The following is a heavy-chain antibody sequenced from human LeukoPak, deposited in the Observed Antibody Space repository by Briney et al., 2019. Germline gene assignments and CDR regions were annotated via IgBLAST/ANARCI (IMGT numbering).Heavy chain of an antibody. CDR3: ARGGGPGIAVARSFDY. J-gene: IGHJ4*02. D-gene: IGHD6-19*01. Sequence: PSETLSLTCTVSGGSISSYYWSWIRQPPGKGLEWIGYIYYSGSTNYNPSLKSRVTISVDTSKNQFFLKLSSVTAADTAVYYRARGGGPGIAVARSFDYWGQGTLVTVSS. CDR2: IYYSGST. V-gene: IGHV4-59*01. CDR1: GGSISSYY.